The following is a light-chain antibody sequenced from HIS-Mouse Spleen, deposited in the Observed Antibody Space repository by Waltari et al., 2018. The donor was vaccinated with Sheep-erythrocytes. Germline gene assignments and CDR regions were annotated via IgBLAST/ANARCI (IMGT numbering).Light chain of an antibody. V-gene: IGKV1-12*01. J-gene: IGKJ1*01. CDR2: AAS. CDR3: QQANSFPPT. CDR1: QGISSW. Sequence: DIQMTQSPSSVSASVGDSVTIPCRASQGISSWFGVYKQNPWTAPKLLIYAASSLQSGVPSRFSGSGSGTDFTLTISSLQPEDFATYYCQQANSFPPTFGQGTKVEIK.